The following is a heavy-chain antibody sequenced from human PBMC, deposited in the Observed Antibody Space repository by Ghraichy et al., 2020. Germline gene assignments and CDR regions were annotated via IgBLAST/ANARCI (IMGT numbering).Heavy chain of an antibody. D-gene: IGHD2-2*01. CDR2: IYYSGSI. V-gene: IGHV4-39*07. CDR3: ARHAAPPNYYYYGMDV. J-gene: IGHJ6*02. Sequence: SQTLSLTCTVSGGSISSSSYYWGWIRQPPGKGLEWIGSIYYSGSIYYNPSLKSRVTISVDTSKNQFSLKLSSVTAADTAVYSCARHAAPPNYYYYGMDVWGQGTTVTVSS. CDR1: GGSISSSSYY.